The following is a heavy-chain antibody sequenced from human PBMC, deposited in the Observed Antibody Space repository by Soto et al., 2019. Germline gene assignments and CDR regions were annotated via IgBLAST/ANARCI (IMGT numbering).Heavy chain of an antibody. J-gene: IGHJ4*02. Sequence: EVQLVESGGGLVKPGGSLRLSCAASGFTFSNVWMSWVRQAPGKGLQWVGRIKSRTDGGTADYAAPVKDRFTISRDDSKNTLYLRMNSLKTEDTAVYYCTTDWLWGQGTLVNVSS. V-gene: IGHV3-15*01. D-gene: IGHD5-12*01. CDR3: TTDWL. CDR2: IKSRTDGGTA. CDR1: GFTFSNVW.